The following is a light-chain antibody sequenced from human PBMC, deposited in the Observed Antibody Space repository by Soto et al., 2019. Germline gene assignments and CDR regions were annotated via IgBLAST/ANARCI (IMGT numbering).Light chain of an antibody. J-gene: IGKJ5*01. CDR3: QQYKNWPPT. Sequence: EKMMTQSPAPLSVSPGGKDTPSCRASQSVSSNLAWYQQKPGQAPRLLIYGASTRATGIPARFSGSGSGTEFTLTITSLQSEDFAVYDCQQYKNWPPTFGQGTRLEIK. CDR1: QSVSSN. V-gene: IGKV3-15*01. CDR2: GAS.